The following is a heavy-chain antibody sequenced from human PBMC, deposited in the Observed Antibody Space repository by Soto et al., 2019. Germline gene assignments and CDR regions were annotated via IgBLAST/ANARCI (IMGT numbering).Heavy chain of an antibody. V-gene: IGHV4-39*01. CDR3: ETSNWFDP. Sequence: QLQLQESGPGLVKPSETLSLTCTVSGGSISSRGYYWGWIRQPPGKGLEWIGTIYYSGSTYYNPSLKGRVTVSVETYTNQFSLKLRSVTAADTAVYYWETSNWFDPWGQGTLVTVSS. CDR1: GGSISSRGYY. CDR2: IYYSGST. J-gene: IGHJ5*02.